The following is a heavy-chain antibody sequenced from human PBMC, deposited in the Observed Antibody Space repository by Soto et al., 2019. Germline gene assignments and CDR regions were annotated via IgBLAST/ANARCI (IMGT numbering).Heavy chain of an antibody. V-gene: IGHV3-30*18. Sequence: VGSLRLSCAASEFTFSSLGMHWVRQAPGKGLEWVAVASPDGAVNFYADAVKGRFTISRDNSKNTLFLQMESLRVEDSALYYCAKERSFYSGYDYWGPGTLVTVSS. CDR2: ASPDGAVN. CDR3: AKERSFYSGYDY. CDR1: EFTFSSLG. D-gene: IGHD5-12*01. J-gene: IGHJ4*02.